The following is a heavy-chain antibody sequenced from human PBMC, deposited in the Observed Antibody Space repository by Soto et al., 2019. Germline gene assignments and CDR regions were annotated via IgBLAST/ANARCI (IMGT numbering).Heavy chain of an antibody. J-gene: IGHJ4*02. CDR1: GFPLRSNA. D-gene: IGHD3-9*01. CDR2: ISAGGENT. V-gene: IGHV3-23*01. Sequence: QLLESGGGLVQPGGSLRLSCVGSGFPLRSNALYWVRQAPGKGLEWISGISAGGENTYYADSVKGRFTVSRDNSKNMVFLQVNSLRAEDTGVYYCTKEDWETWGQGTLVTVSS. CDR3: TKEDWET.